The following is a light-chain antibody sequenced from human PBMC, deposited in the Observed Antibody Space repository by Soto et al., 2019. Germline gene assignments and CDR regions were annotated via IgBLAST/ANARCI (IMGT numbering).Light chain of an antibody. CDR3: CSYAGSSTWV. J-gene: IGLJ2*01. V-gene: IGLV2-23*01. CDR1: SSDVGSYNL. Sequence: QSVLPQPASVSGSPGQSITLSCTGTSSDVGSYNLVSWYQQHPGKAPKLMIYAGSKRPSGVSNRFSGSKSGNTASLTISGLQAEDEADYYCCSYAGSSTWVVGGGTKLTVL. CDR2: AGS.